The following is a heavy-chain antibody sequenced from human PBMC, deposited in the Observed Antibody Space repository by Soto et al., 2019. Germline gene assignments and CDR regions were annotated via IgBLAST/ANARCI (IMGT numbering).Heavy chain of an antibody. CDR3: ARDYCSSTSCYGLDYYYGMDV. CDR1: GGTFSSYT. J-gene: IGHJ6*02. CDR2: IIPILGIA. D-gene: IGHD2-2*01. Sequence: QVQLVQSGAAVKKPGSSVKVSCKASGGTFSSYTISWVRQAPGQGLEWMGRIIPILGIANYAKKFQGRVTITADKSTSTAYIELSSMRSEDTAVYYCARDYCSSTSCYGLDYYYGMDVWGQGTTVTVSS. V-gene: IGHV1-69*08.